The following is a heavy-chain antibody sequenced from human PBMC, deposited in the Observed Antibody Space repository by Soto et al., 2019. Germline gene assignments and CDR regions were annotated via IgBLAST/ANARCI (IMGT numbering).Heavy chain of an antibody. Sequence: QVQLVESGGGLVKPGGSLRLSCAASGFTFSDYYMSWIRQAPGKGLEWVSYISRSSSYTNYADSVNGRFTISRDNAKNALYLQMNTRRADTTAVYSWAGGGGSYLPDYWGQGTLVTVSS. J-gene: IGHJ4*02. CDR1: GFTFSDYY. CDR3: AGGGGSYLPDY. D-gene: IGHD1-26*01. CDR2: ISRSSSYT. V-gene: IGHV3-11*05.